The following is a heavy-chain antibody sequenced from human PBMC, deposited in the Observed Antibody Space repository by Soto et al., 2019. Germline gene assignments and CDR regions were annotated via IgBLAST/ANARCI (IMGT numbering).Heavy chain of an antibody. Sequence: PSETLSLTCTVSGGSISSYYWSWIRQPPGKGLEWIGYIYYSGSTNYNPSLKSRVTISVDTSKNQFSLKLSSVTAADTAVYYCARAYSNYNYFDYWGQGTLVTVSS. D-gene: IGHD4-4*01. J-gene: IGHJ4*02. V-gene: IGHV4-59*08. CDR2: IYYSGST. CDR1: GGSISSYY. CDR3: ARAYSNYNYFDY.